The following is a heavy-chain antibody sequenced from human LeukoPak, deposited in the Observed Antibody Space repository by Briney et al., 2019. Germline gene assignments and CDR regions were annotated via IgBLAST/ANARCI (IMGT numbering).Heavy chain of an antibody. J-gene: IGHJ5*02. CDR1: GFTFSSNS. D-gene: IGHD3-10*01. Sequence: GGSLRLSCAASGFTFSSNSMNWVRQAPGKGLEWVSYISSSSSTIYYADSVKGRFTISRDNAKNSLYLQMNSLRDEDTAVYYCARGEAHYYYGSGSYTGPLDPWGQGTLVTVSS. CDR2: ISSSSSTI. V-gene: IGHV3-48*02. CDR3: ARGEAHYYYGSGSYTGPLDP.